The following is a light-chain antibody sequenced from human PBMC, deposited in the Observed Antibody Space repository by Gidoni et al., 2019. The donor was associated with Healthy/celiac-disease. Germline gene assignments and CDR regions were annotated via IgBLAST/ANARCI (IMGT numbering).Light chain of an antibody. J-gene: IGKJ1*01. Sequence: DIQMTQSPSTLSASVGDSVTITCRASQSISSWLAWYQQKPGKAPKLLIYKASSLERGVPSRFSGSGSGTEFTLTISSLQPDDFATYYCQQYNSYSSWTFGQGTKVEIK. V-gene: IGKV1-5*03. CDR1: QSISSW. CDR3: QQYNSYSSWT. CDR2: KAS.